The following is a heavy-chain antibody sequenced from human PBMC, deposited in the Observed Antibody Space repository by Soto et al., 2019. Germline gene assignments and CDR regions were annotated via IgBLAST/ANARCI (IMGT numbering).Heavy chain of an antibody. D-gene: IGHD2-8*01. V-gene: IGHV1-2*02. CDR1: GYTFTGFY. CDR3: ARGDSTDCSNGVCSFFYNHDMDV. CDR2: LNPNSGGS. Sequence: ASVKVSCKAYGYTFTGFYLHWLRQAPGQGLEWMGWLNPNSGGSELAPSFQGRVTMTRDTSHYISFMQLTGLRSDDTAVYFCARGDSTDCSNGVCSFFYNHDMDVWGQGTTVTVSS. J-gene: IGHJ6*02.